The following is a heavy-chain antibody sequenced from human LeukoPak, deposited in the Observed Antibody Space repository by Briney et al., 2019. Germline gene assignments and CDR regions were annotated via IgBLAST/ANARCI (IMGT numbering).Heavy chain of an antibody. V-gene: IGHV1-2*02. Sequence: ASVKVSCKASGYTFTGYYMHWVRQAPGQGLGWMGWINPNSGGTNYAQKFQGRVTMTRDTSISTAYMELSRLRSDDTAVYYCARDRSIAARPFDYWGQGTLVTVSS. CDR3: ARDRSIAARPFDY. D-gene: IGHD6-6*01. CDR2: INPNSGGT. CDR1: GYTFTGYY. J-gene: IGHJ4*02.